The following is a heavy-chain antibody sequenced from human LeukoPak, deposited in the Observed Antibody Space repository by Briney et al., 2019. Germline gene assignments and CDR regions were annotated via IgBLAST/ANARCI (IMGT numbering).Heavy chain of an antibody. CDR2: INPSGGST. J-gene: IGHJ6*02. CDR1: GYTFTSYY. Sequence: ASVKVSCKASGYTFTSYYMHWVRQAPGQGLEWMGIINPSGGSTSYAQKFQGRVTMTRDMSTSTVYMELSSLRSEDTAVYYCARVRGYYDFWSGSYVPHGGEYGMDVWGQGTTVTVSS. CDR3: ARVRGYYDFWSGSYVPHGGEYGMDV. D-gene: IGHD3-3*01. V-gene: IGHV1-46*01.